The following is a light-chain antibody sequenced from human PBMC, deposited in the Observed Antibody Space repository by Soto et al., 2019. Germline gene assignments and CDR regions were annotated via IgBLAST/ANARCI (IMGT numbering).Light chain of an antibody. CDR1: SSNIGAGFD. CDR2: ANT. J-gene: IGLJ2*01. V-gene: IGLV1-40*01. Sequence: QSVLTQPPSVSGAPGQTVTISCTGTSSNIGAGFDLHWYQQLPGAAPKLLIYANTERPSGVPARFSGSKSVTSASLAITGLQPEDEADYFCLSYDTSLRGVFGGGTKLTVL. CDR3: LSYDTSLRGV.